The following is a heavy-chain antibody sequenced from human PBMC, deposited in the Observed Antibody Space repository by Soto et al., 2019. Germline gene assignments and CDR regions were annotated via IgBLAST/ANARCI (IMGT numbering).Heavy chain of an antibody. Sequence: QVQLVESGGGVVQPGRSLRLSCAASGFTFSSYAMHWVRQAPGKGLEWVAVISYDGSNKYYADSVKGRFTISRDNSKNTLYLQMSRLRAEDTAVYYCARDEGRVVQDWGQGTLVTVSS. CDR3: ARDEGRVVQD. CDR2: ISYDGSNK. CDR1: GFTFSSYA. J-gene: IGHJ4*02. D-gene: IGHD2-2*01. V-gene: IGHV3-30-3*01.